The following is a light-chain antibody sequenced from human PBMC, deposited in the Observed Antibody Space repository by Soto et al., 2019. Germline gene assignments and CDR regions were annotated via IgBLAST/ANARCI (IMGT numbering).Light chain of an antibody. J-gene: IGKJ1*01. Sequence: DIHLTQSASSLSASIGGRVPVTCRASQSISSYLNWYQQKPGKAPKLLIYDASTLESGVPSRFSGSGSGTEFTLTISSRQPDDVATYYCQQYNSYSRTFGQGTKVDI. CDR3: QQYNSYSRT. V-gene: IGKV1-5*03. CDR2: DAS. CDR1: QSISSY.